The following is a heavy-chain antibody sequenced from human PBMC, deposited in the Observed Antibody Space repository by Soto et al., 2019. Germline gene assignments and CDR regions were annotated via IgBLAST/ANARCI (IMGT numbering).Heavy chain of an antibody. J-gene: IGHJ5*02. CDR2: IYWDDDK. V-gene: IGHV2-5*02. D-gene: IGHD6-13*01. Sequence: QITLKESGPTLVKPTQTLTLTCTFSGFSLSTSGVGVGWIRQPPGKALELLALIYWDDDKRYSPSLKSRLTITKDTSKNQVVLTRTNMDPVDTATYYCAHRQGGIAAACTGGCFDPWGQGTLVTVSS. CDR3: AHRQGGIAAACTGGCFDP. CDR1: GFSLSTSGVG.